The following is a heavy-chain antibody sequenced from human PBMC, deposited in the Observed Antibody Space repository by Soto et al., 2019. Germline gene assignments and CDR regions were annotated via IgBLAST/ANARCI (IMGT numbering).Heavy chain of an antibody. CDR2: IIPIFGTA. V-gene: IGHV1-69*06. J-gene: IGHJ4*02. CDR3: ARVRSNYLYYFDY. Sequence: SVKVSCKASGGTFSSYAISWVRQAPGQGLEWMGGIIPIFGTANYAQKFQGRVTITADKSTSTAYMELSSLRSEDTAVYYCARVRSNYLYYFDYWGQGTLVTVSS. CDR1: GGTFSSYA. D-gene: IGHD4-4*01.